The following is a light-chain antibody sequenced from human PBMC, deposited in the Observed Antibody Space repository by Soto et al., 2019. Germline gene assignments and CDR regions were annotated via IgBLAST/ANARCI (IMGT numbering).Light chain of an antibody. CDR3: QQRFNWPIT. CDR1: QSMNSY. J-gene: IGKJ5*01. V-gene: IGKV3-11*01. Sequence: EIVLTQSPSTLSLSPWERSTLSFRASQSMNSYLAWYQQRPGQAPRLLIYDASNRATGIPARFSGSGSGTDFTLTISSLEPEDFAVYYCQQRFNWPITFGQGTRLEIK. CDR2: DAS.